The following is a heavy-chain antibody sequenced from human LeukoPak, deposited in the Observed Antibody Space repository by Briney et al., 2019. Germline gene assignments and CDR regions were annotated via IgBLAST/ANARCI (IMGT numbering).Heavy chain of an antibody. CDR3: ARRNPTYYYDSSGYYGNWFDP. Sequence: SETLSLTCTVSGGSISSGDYYWSWIRQTPGKGLEWIGYIYYSGSTYYNPSLKSRVTISVDTSKNQFSLKLSSVTAADTAVYYCARRNPTYYYDSSGYYGNWFDPWGQGTLVTVSS. CDR2: IYYSGST. J-gene: IGHJ5*02. CDR1: GGSISSGDYY. D-gene: IGHD3-22*01. V-gene: IGHV4-30-4*08.